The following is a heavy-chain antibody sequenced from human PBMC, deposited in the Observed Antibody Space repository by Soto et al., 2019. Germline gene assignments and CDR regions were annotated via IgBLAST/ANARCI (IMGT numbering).Heavy chain of an antibody. J-gene: IGHJ4*02. V-gene: IGHV2-5*02. CDR3: AHRLGDFGSQLAFDY. CDR2: IFWDDDK. D-gene: IGHD1-1*01. Sequence: QITLTESGPTLVKPTQTLTLTCTFSGFSLSASGVSVGWIRQPPGKALEWLALIFWDDDKRYSPSLTSRLTITNDTSKTLVMLTVTNMDPVDTATYYTAHRLGDFGSQLAFDYWGQGVLVTVSS. CDR1: GFSLSASGVS.